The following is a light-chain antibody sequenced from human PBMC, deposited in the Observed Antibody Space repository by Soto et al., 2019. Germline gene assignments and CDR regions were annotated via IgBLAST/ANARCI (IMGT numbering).Light chain of an antibody. CDR3: HHVMIHSYT. CDR2: GAS. V-gene: IGKV1-9*01. Sequence: QLTQSPPSLSASVGDIVTITCRASPVPSVYLAWYQQKPGKAPKLLIYGASTLQSGVPSRFRGRGSGTDFTLTILSLQDEDFASYYCHHVMIHSYTFGQGTKVAIK. CDR1: PVPSVY. J-gene: IGKJ2*01.